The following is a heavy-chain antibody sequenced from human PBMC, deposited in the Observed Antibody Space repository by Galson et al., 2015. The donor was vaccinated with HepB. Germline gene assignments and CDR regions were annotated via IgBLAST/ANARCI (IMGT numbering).Heavy chain of an antibody. D-gene: IGHD2-2*01. J-gene: IGHJ2*01. Sequence: SLRLSCAASGFTFSSYSMNWVRQAPGKGLEWVSYISSSSSTIYYADSVKGRFTISRDNAKNSLYLQMNSLRDEDTAVCYCARDIVVVPAAISVGVRERYWYFDLWGRGTLVTVSS. CDR1: GFTFSSYS. CDR3: ARDIVVVPAAISVGVRERYWYFDL. V-gene: IGHV3-48*02. CDR2: ISSSSSTI.